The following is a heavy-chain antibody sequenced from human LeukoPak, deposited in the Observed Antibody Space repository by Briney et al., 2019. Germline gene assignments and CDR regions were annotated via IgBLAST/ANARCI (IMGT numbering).Heavy chain of an antibody. CDR3: ARCDSNEGLHY. D-gene: IGHD2-21*02. V-gene: IGHV4-61*02. CDR2: IYASGST. J-gene: IGHJ4*02. Sequence: SQTLSLTCTVSGDSISSGSYYWSWIRQPAGKGLEFIGRIYASGSTNYNPPLKSRVTISVDTSKTRFSQRLSSVTATDTAVYYCARCDSNEGLHYWGQGTLVTVSS. CDR1: GDSISSGSYY.